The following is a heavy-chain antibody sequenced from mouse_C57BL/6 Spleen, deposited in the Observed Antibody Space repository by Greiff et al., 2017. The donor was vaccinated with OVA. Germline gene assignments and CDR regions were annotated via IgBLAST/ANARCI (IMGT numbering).Heavy chain of an antibody. CDR1: GYTFTSYW. J-gene: IGHJ2*01. CDR3: AGDGYSY. V-gene: IGHV1-69*01. Sequence: QVQLQQPGAELVMPGASVKLSCKASGYTFTSYWMHWVKQRPGQGLEWIGEIDPSDSYTNYNQKVKGKSTLTVDKSSSTVYMQLSSLTSEDSAVYYCAGDGYSYWGQGTTLTVSS. D-gene: IGHD2-3*01. CDR2: IDPSDSYT.